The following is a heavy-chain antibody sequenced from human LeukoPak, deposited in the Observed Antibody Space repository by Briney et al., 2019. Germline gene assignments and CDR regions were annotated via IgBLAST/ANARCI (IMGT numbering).Heavy chain of an antibody. D-gene: IGHD3-10*01. CDR3: ATVFPRYYGSGSYQKDY. Sequence: ASVKVSCKASGYTFTSYDINWVRQATGQGLEWMGWMNPNSGNTGYAQKLQGRVTMTRNTSISTAYMELSSLRSEDPAVYYRATVFPRYYGSGSYQKDYWGQGTLVTVSS. J-gene: IGHJ4*02. CDR2: MNPNSGNT. CDR1: GYTFTSYD. V-gene: IGHV1-8*01.